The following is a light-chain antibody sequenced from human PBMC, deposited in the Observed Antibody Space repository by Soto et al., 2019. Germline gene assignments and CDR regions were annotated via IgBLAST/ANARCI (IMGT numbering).Light chain of an antibody. CDR2: RAS. V-gene: IGKV1-5*03. CDR3: QQYYSYPKT. Sequence: DVQMTQSPSTLSASIGDTVTITCRASQSIDGWLAWNQQKPGRPPTLLIYRASILDNGVPSRFRGRGSGTEFTLTISGLRPDDLATYFCQQYYSYPKTFGEGTKLDI. J-gene: IGKJ2*01. CDR1: QSIDGW.